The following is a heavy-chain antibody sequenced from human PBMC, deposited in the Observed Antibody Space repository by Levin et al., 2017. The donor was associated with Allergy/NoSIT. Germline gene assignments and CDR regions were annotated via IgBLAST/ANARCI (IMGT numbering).Heavy chain of an antibody. CDR2: ISSSSNYI. V-gene: IGHV3-21*01. CDR3: AAEGNGVGAMPAWYFDL. CDR1: RFSFSSYS. J-gene: IGHJ2*01. D-gene: IGHD1-26*01. Sequence: GGSLRLSCAASRFSFSSYSMNWVRQAPGKGLEWVSSISSSSNYIYYADSVKGRFTISRDNAKKSLYLQMNSLRAEDTAVYYCAAEGNGVGAMPAWYFDLWGRGTLVTVSS.